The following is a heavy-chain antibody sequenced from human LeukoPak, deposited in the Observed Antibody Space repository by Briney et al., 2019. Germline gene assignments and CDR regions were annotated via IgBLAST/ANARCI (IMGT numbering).Heavy chain of an antibody. CDR3: ARHVASVQWLLDYFDY. CDR1: GGSISSSSYY. Sequence: VKPSETLSLTCTVSGGSISSSSYYWGWIRQPPGKGLEWIGSIYYSGSTYYNPSLKSRVTISVDTSKNQFSLKLSSVTAADTAVYYCARHVASVQWLLDYFDYWGQGTLVTVSS. V-gene: IGHV4-39*01. J-gene: IGHJ4*02. D-gene: IGHD6-19*01. CDR2: IYYSGST.